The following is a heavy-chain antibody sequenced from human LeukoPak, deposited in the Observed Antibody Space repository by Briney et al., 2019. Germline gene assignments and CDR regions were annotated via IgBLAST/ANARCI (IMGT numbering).Heavy chain of an antibody. CDR2: IYHSGST. CDR1: LYSTSSANY. V-gene: IGHV4-38-2*02. CDR3: ARVVAGSSFYYYYYMYV. Sequence: SETPSDTPTDPLYSTSSANYWAWIRQPPGKGLEWIGRIYHSGSTYYNPSLKSRVTISVDTSKHQFSLKLSSVTAADTAVYYCARVVAGSSFYYYYYMYVWGKGTTVTVSS. J-gene: IGHJ6*03. D-gene: IGHD2-2*01.